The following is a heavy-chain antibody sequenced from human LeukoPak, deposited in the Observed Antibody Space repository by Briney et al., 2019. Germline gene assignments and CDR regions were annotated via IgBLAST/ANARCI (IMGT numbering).Heavy chain of an antibody. CDR2: IIPMFGTA. CDR1: GGTFSSYA. J-gene: IGHJ3*02. Sequence: SVKVSCKASGGTFSSYAISWVRQAPGQGLEWMGGIIPMFGTANYAQKFQGRVTITADESTSTAYMELSSLRSEDTAVYYCARLITGTTTAFDIWGQGTMVTVSS. D-gene: IGHD1-7*01. V-gene: IGHV1-69*13. CDR3: ARLITGTTTAFDI.